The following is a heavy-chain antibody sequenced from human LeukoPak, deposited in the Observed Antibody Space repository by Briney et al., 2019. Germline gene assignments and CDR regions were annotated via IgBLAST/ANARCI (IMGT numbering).Heavy chain of an antibody. V-gene: IGHV3-30*02. CDR2: IRYDGSNK. CDR1: GFTFSSYG. D-gene: IGHD3-22*01. J-gene: IGHJ4*02. Sequence: GGSLRLSCAASGFTFSSYGMHWVRQAPGKGLEWVAFIRYDGSNKYYADSVKGRFTISRDNSKSTLYLQMNSLRAEDTAVYYCAKSRYYYDSSGYFDYWGQGTLVTVSS. CDR3: AKSRYYYDSSGYFDY.